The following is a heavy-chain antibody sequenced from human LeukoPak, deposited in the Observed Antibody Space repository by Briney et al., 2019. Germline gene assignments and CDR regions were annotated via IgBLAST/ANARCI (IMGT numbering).Heavy chain of an antibody. Sequence: GGSLRLSCAASGFTFSNAWMSWVRQAPGKGLEWVGRIKSKTDGGTTDYAAPVKGRFTISRDDSKNTLYLQMNSLKTEDTAVYYCTTGVSGSSSWFDYWGRGTLVTVSS. D-gene: IGHD6-13*01. J-gene: IGHJ4*02. CDR3: TTGVSGSSSWFDY. V-gene: IGHV3-15*01. CDR2: IKSKTDGGTT. CDR1: GFTFSNAW.